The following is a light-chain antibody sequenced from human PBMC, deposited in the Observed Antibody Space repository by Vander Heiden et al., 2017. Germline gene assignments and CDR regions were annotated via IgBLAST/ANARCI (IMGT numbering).Light chain of an antibody. CDR3: DYWGDSLSGYV. Sequence: QSVLTQPPSASGTPGQRVTIPCSGSSPNIGMNYVYWSQQLTGTAPKLLSYSSNQRPSAVPDRFSGSKSATSVSLAISGLQSEDEADYHCDYWGDSLSGYVFGGGTKITVL. V-gene: IGLV1-47*01. J-gene: IGLJ3*02. CDR1: SPNIGMNY. CDR2: SSN.